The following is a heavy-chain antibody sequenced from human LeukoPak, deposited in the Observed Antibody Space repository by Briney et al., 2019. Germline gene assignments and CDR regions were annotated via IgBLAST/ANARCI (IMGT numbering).Heavy chain of an antibody. J-gene: IGHJ4*02. CDR1: GFRFSDFT. D-gene: IGHD1-26*01. CDR3: ARVRGSYSLDY. V-gene: IGHV3-21*01. Sequence: GGSLRLSCAASGFRFSDFTMTWVRQVPGKGPEWVSAIGGRGGSTYYADSLGGRFTISRDNAKNSLYLQMNSLSAEDTAVYFCARVRGSYSLDYWGQGTLVTVSS. CDR2: IGGRGGST.